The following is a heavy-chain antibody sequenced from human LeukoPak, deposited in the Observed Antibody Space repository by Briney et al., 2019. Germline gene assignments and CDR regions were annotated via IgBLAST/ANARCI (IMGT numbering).Heavy chain of an antibody. D-gene: IGHD3-10*01. CDR2: IYYSGST. V-gene: IGHV4-59*08. Sequence: PGGSLRLSCVASGFTFSNYWMHCIRQPPGKGLEWIGYIYYSGSTNYNPSLKSRVTISVDTSKNQFSLKLSSVTAADTAVYYCARFEFPQTFDYWGQGTLVTVSS. CDR1: GFTFSNYW. CDR3: ARFEFPQTFDY. J-gene: IGHJ4*02.